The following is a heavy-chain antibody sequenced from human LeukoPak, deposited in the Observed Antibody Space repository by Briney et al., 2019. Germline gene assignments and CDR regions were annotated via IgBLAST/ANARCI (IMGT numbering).Heavy chain of an antibody. CDR2: ISDDGTDI. CDR1: GFXFRNYG. CDR3: AKDLEVAAAAYYFDY. V-gene: IGHV3-30*18. Sequence: GGSLRLSCAASGFXFRNYGIHWVRQAPGKGLEWVAVISDDGTDIHYADSVKGRFTISRDNSKNTLYLQMNSLRVEDTAVYNCAKDLEVAAAAYYFDYWGQGTLVTVSS. D-gene: IGHD6-13*01. J-gene: IGHJ4*02.